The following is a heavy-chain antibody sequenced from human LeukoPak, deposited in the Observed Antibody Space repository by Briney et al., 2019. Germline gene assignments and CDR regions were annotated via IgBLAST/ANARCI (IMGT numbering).Heavy chain of an antibody. CDR2: IWYDGSNK. V-gene: IGHV3-33*01. J-gene: IGHJ4*02. CDR3: ARDTPLPDYYDSSGYSRLIDY. Sequence: PGGSLRLSCAASGFTFSSYGMHWVRQAPGKGLEWVAVIWYDGSNKYYADSVKGRFTISRDISKNTLYLQMNSLRAEDTAVYYCARDTPLPDYYDSSGYSRLIDYWGQGTLVTVSS. CDR1: GFTFSSYG. D-gene: IGHD3-22*01.